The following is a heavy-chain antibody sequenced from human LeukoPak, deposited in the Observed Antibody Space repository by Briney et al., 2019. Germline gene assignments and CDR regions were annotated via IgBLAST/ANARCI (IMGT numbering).Heavy chain of an antibody. J-gene: IGHJ4*02. Sequence: PSETLSLTCTVSDDSISDYYRGWIRQPPGKGLEWIGYFHNSGTSTYNPSLKSRVTISADTSKNQFSLKLNSLTTADTAVYYCTRGAGWLIDYWGQGILVTISS. D-gene: IGHD3-16*01. CDR2: FHNSGTS. V-gene: IGHV4-59*01. CDR3: TRGAGWLIDY. CDR1: DDSISDYY.